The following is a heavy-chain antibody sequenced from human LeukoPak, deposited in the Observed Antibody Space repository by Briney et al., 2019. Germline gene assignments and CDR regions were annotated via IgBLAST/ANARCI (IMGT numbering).Heavy chain of an antibody. V-gene: IGHV4-39*01. D-gene: IGHD3-22*01. Sequence: PSETLSLTCSVSGGSMSSSSYNWAWIRQSPGKGLEWIGKISNTGITYYNPSLKSRVTISVDTSRNQFSLELSSVTAADSAIYYCAKTYFDNSAYYSDYWGQGTLVSVSS. CDR2: ISNTGIT. CDR1: GGSMSSSSYN. CDR3: AKTYFDNSAYYSDY. J-gene: IGHJ4*02.